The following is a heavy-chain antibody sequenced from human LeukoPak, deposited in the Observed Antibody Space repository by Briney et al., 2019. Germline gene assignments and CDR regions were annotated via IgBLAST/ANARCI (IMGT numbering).Heavy chain of an antibody. D-gene: IGHD1-7*01. CDR1: GGSISSSNW. V-gene: IGHV4-4*02. J-gene: IGHJ6*02. CDR3: ARGGGRRTLELYYYYGMDV. Sequence: SETLSLTCAVSGGSISSSNWWSWVRQPPGKGLEWIGEIYHSGSTNYNPSLKSRVTISVDKSKNQFSLKLSSVTAADTAVYYCARGGGRRTLELYYYYGMDVWGQGTTVTVSS. CDR2: IYHSGST.